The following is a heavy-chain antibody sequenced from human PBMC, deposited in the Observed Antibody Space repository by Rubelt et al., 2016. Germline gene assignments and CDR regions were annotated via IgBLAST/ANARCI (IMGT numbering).Heavy chain of an antibody. J-gene: IGHJ4*02. V-gene: IGHV4-34*01. CDR3: ARGAYNNYLSAIDY. CDR2: IYHSGST. Sequence: QVQLQQWGAGLLKPSETLSLTCAVYGGSFSGYYWSWIRQPPGKGLEWIGSIYHSGSTYYNPSLKSRFPISVDTSKNQFSLKLNSVTATDTAVYYCARGAYNNYLSAIDYWGQGALVTVSS. CDR1: GGSFSGYY. D-gene: IGHD4-11*01.